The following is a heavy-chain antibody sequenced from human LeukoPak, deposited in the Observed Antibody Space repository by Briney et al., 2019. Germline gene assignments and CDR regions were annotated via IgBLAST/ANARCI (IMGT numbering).Heavy chain of an antibody. V-gene: IGHV1-8*03. J-gene: IGHJ6*03. CDR3: ARVRITMVRGVFYYYYYYMDV. Sequence: GASVKVSCKASGYTFTSYDINWVRQATGQGLEWMGWMNPNSGNTGYAQKFQGRVTITRNTSISTAYMELSSPRSEDTAVYYCARVRITMVRGVFYYYYYYMDVWGKGTTVTVSS. D-gene: IGHD3-10*01. CDR2: MNPNSGNT. CDR1: GYTFTSYD.